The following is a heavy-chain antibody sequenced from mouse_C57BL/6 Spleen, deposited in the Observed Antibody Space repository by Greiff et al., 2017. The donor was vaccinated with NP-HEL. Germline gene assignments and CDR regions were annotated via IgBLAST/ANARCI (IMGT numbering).Heavy chain of an antibody. V-gene: IGHV3-1*01. J-gene: IGHJ2*01. CDR1: GYSITSGYD. CDR3: AREREYYFDY. Sequence: EVQLQESGPGMVKPSQSLSLTCTVTGYSITSGYDWHWIRHFPGNKLEWMGYISYSGSTNYNPSLKSRISITHDTSKNHFFLKLNSVTTEDTATYYCAREREYYFDYWGQGTTLTVSS. CDR2: ISYSGST.